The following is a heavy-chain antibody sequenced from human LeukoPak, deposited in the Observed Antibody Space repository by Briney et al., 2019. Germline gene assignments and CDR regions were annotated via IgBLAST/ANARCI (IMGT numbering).Heavy chain of an antibody. D-gene: IGHD4-17*01. Sequence: PSETLSLTCTVSGGSISTSNYYWGWIRQPPGKGLEWIGNIFYSGSTYYSPSLRSRVTISLDTSRNQFSLKLSSVTAADTAVYYCARHYGDYEGDAFDIWGQGTMVTVSS. V-gene: IGHV4-39*01. CDR2: IFYSGST. CDR3: ARHYGDYEGDAFDI. CDR1: GGSISTSNYY. J-gene: IGHJ3*02.